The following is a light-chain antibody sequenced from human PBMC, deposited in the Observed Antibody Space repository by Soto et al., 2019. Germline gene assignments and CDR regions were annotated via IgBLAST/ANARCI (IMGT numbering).Light chain of an antibody. V-gene: IGKV1-5*01. J-gene: IGKJ1*01. CDR2: DAS. CDR3: QQTHSLPLS. CDR1: QSIRSW. Sequence: DIQMTQSPSTLPASVGDRVTITCRASQSIRSWLAWYQQKPGKAPKLLIYDASDLGSGVPSRFSGSGSGTDFTLSISSLQPEDFATYYCQQTHSLPLSFGPGTKVEIK.